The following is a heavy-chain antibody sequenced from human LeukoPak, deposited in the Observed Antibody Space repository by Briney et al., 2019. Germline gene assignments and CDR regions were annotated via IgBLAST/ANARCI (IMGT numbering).Heavy chain of an antibody. CDR1: GFTFSSYS. CDR3: ARMVTGREDYFDY. J-gene: IGHJ4*02. Sequence: GGSLRLSCAASGFTFSSYSMNWVRQAPGKGLEWVSYISSSSSSTIYYADSVKGRFTISRDNAKNSLYLQMNSLRAEDTAVYYCARMVTGREDYFDYWGQGTLVTVSS. V-gene: IGHV3-48*01. D-gene: IGHD1-20*01. CDR2: ISSSSSSTI.